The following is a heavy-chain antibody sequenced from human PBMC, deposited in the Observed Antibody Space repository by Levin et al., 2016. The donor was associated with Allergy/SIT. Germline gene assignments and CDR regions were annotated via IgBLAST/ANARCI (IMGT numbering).Heavy chain of an antibody. CDR1: GFRFATGW. V-gene: IGHV3-15*01. D-gene: IGHD5-24*01. CDR2: IRDAADNWAT. CDR3: TEMDIGY. Sequence: GGSLRLSCAASGFRFATGWMSWVRQAPGKGLEWIGRIRDAADNWATEYAAHLPDRFIISRDDSKNTVYLQINSLKTEDRALYYCTEMDIGYWGQGTLVTVSS. J-gene: IGHJ4*02.